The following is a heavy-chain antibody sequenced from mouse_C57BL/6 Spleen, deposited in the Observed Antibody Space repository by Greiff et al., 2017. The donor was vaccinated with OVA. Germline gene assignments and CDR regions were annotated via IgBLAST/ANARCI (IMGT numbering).Heavy chain of an antibody. Sequence: DVKLVESGGGLVKPGGSLKLSCAASGFTFSSYAMSWVRQTPEKRLEWVATISDGGSYTYYPDNVKGRFTISRDNAKNNLYLQMSHLKSEDTAMYYCARAGGLRRCYAMDYWGQGTSVTVSS. D-gene: IGHD2-4*01. V-gene: IGHV5-4*03. CDR1: GFTFSSYA. CDR2: ISDGGSYT. J-gene: IGHJ4*01. CDR3: ARAGGLRRCYAMDY.